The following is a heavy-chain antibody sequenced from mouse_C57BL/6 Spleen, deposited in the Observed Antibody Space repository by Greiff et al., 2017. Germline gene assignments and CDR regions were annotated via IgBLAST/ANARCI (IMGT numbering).Heavy chain of an antibody. CDR2: IYPGDGDT. V-gene: IGHV1-80*01. CDR3: ARRDLYGSSYGYAMDY. D-gene: IGHD1-1*01. CDR1: GYTFTSYW. J-gene: IGHJ4*01. Sequence: QVQLQQSGAELVKPGASVKLSCKASGYTFTSYWMHWVKQRPGQGLEWIGQIYPGDGDTNYNGKFKGKATLTADKSSSTAYMQLSSLTSEDSAVYFGARRDLYGSSYGYAMDYWGQGTSVTVSS.